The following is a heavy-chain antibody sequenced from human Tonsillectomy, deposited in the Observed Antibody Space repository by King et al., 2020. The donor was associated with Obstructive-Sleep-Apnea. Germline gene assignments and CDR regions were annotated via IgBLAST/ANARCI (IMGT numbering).Heavy chain of an antibody. J-gene: IGHJ4*02. V-gene: IGHV3-23*04. CDR2: ISGSGGST. CDR1: GFTFSSYA. Sequence: EVQLVESGGGLVQPGGSLRLSCAASGFTFSSYAMSWVRQAPGKGLEWVSAISGSGGSTYYPESVKGRVTISRDNSKNTLYLQMNSLRAEDTAVYYCATRSVQWEPPPGDYWGQGTLVTVSS. D-gene: IGHD1-26*01. CDR3: ATRSVQWEPPPGDY.